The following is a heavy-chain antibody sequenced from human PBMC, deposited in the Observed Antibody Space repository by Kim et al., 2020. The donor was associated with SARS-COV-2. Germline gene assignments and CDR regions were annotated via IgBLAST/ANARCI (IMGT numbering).Heavy chain of an antibody. D-gene: IGHD6-6*01. Sequence: GGSLRLSCAASGFTFSSYWMSWVRQAPGKGLEWVANIKQDGSEKYYVDSVKGRFTISRDNAKNSLYLQMNSLRAEDTAVYYCARVSSSSGTYYFDYWGQGTLVTVSS. CDR1: GFTFSSYW. J-gene: IGHJ4*02. V-gene: IGHV3-7*03. CDR2: IKQDGSEK. CDR3: ARVSSSSGTYYFDY.